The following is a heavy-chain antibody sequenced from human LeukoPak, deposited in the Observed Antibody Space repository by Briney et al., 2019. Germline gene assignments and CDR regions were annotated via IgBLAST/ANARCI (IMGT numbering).Heavy chain of an antibody. V-gene: IGHV4-4*07. Sequence: SETLSLTCTVSGGSISSYYWSWIRQPAGKGLEWIGRIYASGSTNYNPSLKSRVTMSVDTSKNQFSLKLSSVTAADTAVYYCARDCSSTSCYIGVGDWFDPWGQGTLVTVSS. D-gene: IGHD2-2*02. CDR1: GGSISSYY. J-gene: IGHJ5*02. CDR2: IYASGST. CDR3: ARDCSSTSCYIGVGDWFDP.